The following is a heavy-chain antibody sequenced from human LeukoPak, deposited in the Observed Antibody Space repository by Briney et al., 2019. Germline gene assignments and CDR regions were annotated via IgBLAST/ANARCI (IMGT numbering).Heavy chain of an antibody. CDR3: ARGHPGYASGWPDH. CDR1: GYSFTSHN. V-gene: IGHV1-8*01. J-gene: IGHJ4*02. CDR2: VSPSSGNT. D-gene: IGHD6-19*01. Sequence: ASVKVSCKTSGYSFTSHNINWVRQATGQGLEWMGWVSPSSGNTAHAQKFQGRVTMTRDTSISTAYMELSSLTSEDTAVYYCARGHPGYASGWPDHCGQGTLVTVSS.